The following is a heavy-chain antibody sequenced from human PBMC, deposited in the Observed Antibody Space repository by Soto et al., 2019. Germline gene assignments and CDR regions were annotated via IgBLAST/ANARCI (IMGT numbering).Heavy chain of an antibody. J-gene: IGHJ4*02. V-gene: IGHV4-59*08. D-gene: IGHD3-22*01. CDR2: IYYSGST. CDR3: ASTRMIVAHFDY. CDR1: GCSISSYY. Sequence: PSETLSLTCTVSGCSISSYYWSWIRQPPGKGLEWIGYIYYSGSTNYNPSLKSRVTISVDTSKNQFSLKLSSVTAADTAVYYCASTRMIVAHFDYWGQGTLVTVS.